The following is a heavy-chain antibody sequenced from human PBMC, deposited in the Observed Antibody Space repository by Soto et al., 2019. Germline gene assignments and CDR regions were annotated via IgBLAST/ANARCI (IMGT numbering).Heavy chain of an antibody. Sequence: QVQLVQSGAEVKKPGASVKVSCKASGYTFTAYYMHWVRQAPGQGLEWMGWINPNSGGTYHAQNFQGRVTMTRTTSTTTPYMDLASLRADDTAVYYCARGGGRGYNELDPWGHGTLVIVSS. CDR3: ARGGGRGYNELDP. CDR1: GYTFTAYY. J-gene: IGHJ5*02. D-gene: IGHD5-12*01. CDR2: INPNSGGT. V-gene: IGHV1-2*02.